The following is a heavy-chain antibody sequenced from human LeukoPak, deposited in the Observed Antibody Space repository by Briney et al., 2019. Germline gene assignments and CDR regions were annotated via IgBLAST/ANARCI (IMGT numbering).Heavy chain of an antibody. CDR3: AKDSSSSFGLGYFDY. J-gene: IGHJ4*02. V-gene: IGHV3-30*04. D-gene: IGHD6-6*01. CDR2: ISYDGSNK. Sequence: PGGSLRLSCAASGFTFSSYAMHWVRQAPGKGLEWVAVISYDGSNKYYADSVKGRFTISRDNSKNTLYLQMNSLRAEDTAVYYCAKDSSSSFGLGYFDYWGQGTLVTVSS. CDR1: GFTFSSYA.